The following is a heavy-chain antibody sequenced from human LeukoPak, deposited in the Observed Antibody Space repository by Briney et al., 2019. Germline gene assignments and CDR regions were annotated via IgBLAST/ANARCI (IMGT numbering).Heavy chain of an antibody. D-gene: IGHD1-26*01. CDR3: AKLTPNSGGYYRDAFDI. V-gene: IGHV3-30*18. Sequence: GGSLRLSCAASGFTFSSYGMHWVRQAPGKGLEWVAVISYDGSNKYYADSVKGRFTISRDNSKNTLYLQMNSLRAEDTAVYYCAKLTPNSGGYYRDAFDIWGQGTMVTVSS. J-gene: IGHJ3*02. CDR2: ISYDGSNK. CDR1: GFTFSSYG.